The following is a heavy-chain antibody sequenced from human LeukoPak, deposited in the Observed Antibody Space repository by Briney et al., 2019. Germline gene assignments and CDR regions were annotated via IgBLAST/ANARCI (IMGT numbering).Heavy chain of an antibody. CDR2: INPNSGGT. CDR1: GYTFTSYG. CDR3: ARSTQLWLGTFDY. D-gene: IGHD5-18*01. Sequence: ASVKVSCKASGYTFTSYGISWVRQAPGQGLEWMGWINPNSGGTNYAQKFQGRVTMTRDTSISTAYMELSRLRSDDTAVYYCARSTQLWLGTFDYWGQGTLVTVSS. J-gene: IGHJ4*02. V-gene: IGHV1-2*02.